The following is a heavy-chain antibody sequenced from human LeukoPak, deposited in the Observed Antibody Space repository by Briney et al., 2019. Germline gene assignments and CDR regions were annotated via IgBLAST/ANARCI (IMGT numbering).Heavy chain of an antibody. CDR1: GFTFSSYA. CDR3: ARAGAMITFGGAPYYFDY. J-gene: IGHJ4*02. CDR2: ISGSGGST. V-gene: IGHV3-23*01. Sequence: GGSLRLSCAAYGFTFSSYAMSWVRQAPGKGLEWVSAISGSGGSTYYADSVKGRFTISRDNSKNTLYLQMNSLRAEDTAVYYCARAGAMITFGGAPYYFDYWGQGTLVTVSS. D-gene: IGHD3-16*01.